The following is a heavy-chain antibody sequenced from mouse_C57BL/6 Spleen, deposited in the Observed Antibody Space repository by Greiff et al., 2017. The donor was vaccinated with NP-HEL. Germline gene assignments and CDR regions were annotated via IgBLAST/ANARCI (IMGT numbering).Heavy chain of an antibody. Sequence: QVQLKESGAELVKPGASVKISCKASGYAFSSYWMNWVKQRPGKGLEWIGQIYPGDGDTNYNGKFKGKATLTADKSSSTAYMQLSSLTSEDSAVYFCARGGSSSMDYWGQGTSVTVSS. CDR1: GYAFSSYW. D-gene: IGHD1-1*01. V-gene: IGHV1-80*01. CDR3: ARGGSSSMDY. CDR2: IYPGDGDT. J-gene: IGHJ4*01.